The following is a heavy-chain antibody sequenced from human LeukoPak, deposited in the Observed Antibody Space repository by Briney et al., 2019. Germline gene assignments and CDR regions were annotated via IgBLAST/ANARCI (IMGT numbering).Heavy chain of an antibody. CDR3: AKDGGSDPDSFDI. CDR2: IHYDGSNK. J-gene: IGHJ3*02. V-gene: IGHV3-30*02. Sequence: GGSLRLSCAASGFIFNTYVMHWVRQAPGKGLEWLAFIHYDGSNKNYADSLKGRFTISRDNTKNSLYLQMNSLRAEDTAVYYCAKDGGSDPDSFDIWGQGTMVTVSS. CDR1: GFIFNTYV. D-gene: IGHD2-15*01.